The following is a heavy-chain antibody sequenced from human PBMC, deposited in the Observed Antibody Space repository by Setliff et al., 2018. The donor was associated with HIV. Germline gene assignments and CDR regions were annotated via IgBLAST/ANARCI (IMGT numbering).Heavy chain of an antibody. Sequence: GSLRLSCAASGFTFSSYAMSWVRQAPGKGLEWVSAITGSDGRTYYADSLKGRFTISRDNSKNTLYLQMNSLRAEDTAVYYCAKSGRAQWLVPYHFDYWGQGTLVTVSS. CDR2: ITGSDGRT. V-gene: IGHV3-23*01. D-gene: IGHD6-19*01. J-gene: IGHJ4*02. CDR1: GFTFSSYA. CDR3: AKSGRAQWLVPYHFDY.